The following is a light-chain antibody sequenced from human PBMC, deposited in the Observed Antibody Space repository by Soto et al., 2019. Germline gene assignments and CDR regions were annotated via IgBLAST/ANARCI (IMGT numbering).Light chain of an antibody. Sequence: QSVLTQPPSASGSPGQSVTISCTGTSSDVGGYNYVSWYQQYPGKAPKVMIYEVSKRPSGVPDRFSGSKSGNTASLTVSGLQADDDADYYCSSYAGSNNLVFGGGTKLTVL. V-gene: IGLV2-8*01. J-gene: IGLJ2*01. CDR3: SSYAGSNNLV. CDR1: SSDVGGYNY. CDR2: EVS.